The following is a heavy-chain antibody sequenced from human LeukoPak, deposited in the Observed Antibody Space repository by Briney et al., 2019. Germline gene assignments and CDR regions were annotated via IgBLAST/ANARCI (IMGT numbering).Heavy chain of an antibody. CDR2: IYYSGST. D-gene: IGHD6-13*01. CDR3: ARCRGAAAGRYYYYMDV. J-gene: IGHJ6*03. Sequence: SSETLSLTCTVSGGSISSYYWSWIRQPPGKGLEWIGYIYYSGSTNYNPSLKSRVTISVDTSKNQFSLKLSSVTAADTAVYYCARCRGAAAGRYYYYMDVWGKGTTVTVSS. V-gene: IGHV4-59*01. CDR1: GGSISSYY.